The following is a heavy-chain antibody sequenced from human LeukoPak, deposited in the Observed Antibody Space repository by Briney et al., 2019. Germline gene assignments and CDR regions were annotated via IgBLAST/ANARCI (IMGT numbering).Heavy chain of an antibody. D-gene: IGHD2-2*01. CDR2: ISAYNGNT. V-gene: IGHV1-18*01. CDR3: ARDPKYCSSTNCYDGGRWFDP. J-gene: IGHJ5*02. Sequence: GASVKVSCKASGYTFTSYGISWVRQAPGQGLEWMGWISAYNGNTNYAQKLQGRVTMTTDTSTSTAYMELRSLRSDDTAVYYCARDPKYCSSTNCYDGGRWFDPWGQGTLVTVSS. CDR1: GYTFTSYG.